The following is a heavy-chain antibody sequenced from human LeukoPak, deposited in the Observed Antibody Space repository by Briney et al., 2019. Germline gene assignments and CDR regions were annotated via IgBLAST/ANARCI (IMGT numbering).Heavy chain of an antibody. Sequence: GGSLRLSCAASGLTFSSYSMNCARQAPGKGLEWVSSISSSSSYIYYADSVKGRFTISRDNAKNSLYLQMNSLRGEDTAVYYCARDSGSYSKYWGQGNLVTVSS. CDR1: GLTFSSYS. D-gene: IGHD1-26*01. CDR2: ISSSSSYI. J-gene: IGHJ4*02. V-gene: IGHV3-21*01. CDR3: ARDSGSYSKY.